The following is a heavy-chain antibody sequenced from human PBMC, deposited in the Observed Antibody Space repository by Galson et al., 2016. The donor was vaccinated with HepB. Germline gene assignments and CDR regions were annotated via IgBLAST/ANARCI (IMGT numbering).Heavy chain of an antibody. CDR2: IYSSGST. Sequence: SETLSLTCTVSGDSISNNGYYWGWVRQPPGKRLEWIGSIYSSGSTYDNPSLKSRVIISVDTSKNQFSLRLNSATAADTAFYYCARLTYTRYFDFWGQGTLVTVSS. CDR1: GDSISNNGYY. D-gene: IGHD1-14*01. V-gene: IGHV4-39*01. J-gene: IGHJ4*02. CDR3: ARLTYTRYFDF.